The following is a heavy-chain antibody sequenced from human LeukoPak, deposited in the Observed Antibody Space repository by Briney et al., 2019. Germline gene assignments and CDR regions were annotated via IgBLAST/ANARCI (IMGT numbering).Heavy chain of an antibody. D-gene: IGHD3-22*01. CDR1: GFTFSSYG. Sequence: GRSLRLSCAASGFTFSSYGTHWVRQAPGKGLEWVAVISYDGSNKYYADSVKGRFTISRDNSKNTLYLQMNSLRAEDTAVYYCAKAPRPGYYYDSSGYFDYWGQGTLVTVSS. CDR2: ISYDGSNK. CDR3: AKAPRPGYYYDSSGYFDY. J-gene: IGHJ4*02. V-gene: IGHV3-30*18.